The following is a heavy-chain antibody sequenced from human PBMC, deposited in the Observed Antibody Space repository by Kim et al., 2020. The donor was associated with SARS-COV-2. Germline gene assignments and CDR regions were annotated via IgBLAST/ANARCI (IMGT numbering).Heavy chain of an antibody. V-gene: IGHV5-51*01. J-gene: IGHJ5*02. Sequence: GESLKISCKGSGYSFTSYWIGWVRQMPGKGLEWMGIIYPGDSDTRYSPSFQGQVTISADKSISTAYLQWSSLKASDTAMYYCARILRFLEWSRRFDPWGQGALVTFSS. CDR1: GYSFTSYW. D-gene: IGHD3-3*01. CDR2: IYPGDSDT. CDR3: ARILRFLEWSRRFDP.